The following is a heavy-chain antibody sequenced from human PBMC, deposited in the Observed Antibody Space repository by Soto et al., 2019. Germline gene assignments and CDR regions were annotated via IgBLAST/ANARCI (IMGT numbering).Heavy chain of an antibody. J-gene: IGHJ4*02. CDR3: ARVAY. CDR2: ISSASSET. CDR1: GFTFSRVS. V-gene: IGHV3-21*01. Sequence: GGSLRLSCEASGFTFSRVSMNWVRQVQGKGLEWVASISSASSETRYADSVKGRFIISRDNAQNSLFLQMTTLRPEDSAIYYCARVAYWGPGTQVTVSS.